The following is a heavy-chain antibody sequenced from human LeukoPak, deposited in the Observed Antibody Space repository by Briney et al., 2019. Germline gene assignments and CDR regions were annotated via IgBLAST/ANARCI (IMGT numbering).Heavy chain of an antibody. Sequence: GGSLRLSCAASGFTFSSYGMHWVRQAPGKGLEWVAVISYDGSNKYYADSVKGRFTISRDNAKNSLYLQMNSLRAEDTAVYYCARDPRAKRGGYFDYWGQGTLVTVSS. V-gene: IGHV3-30*03. D-gene: IGHD3-16*01. CDR1: GFTFSSYG. CDR2: ISYDGSNK. J-gene: IGHJ4*02. CDR3: ARDPRAKRGGYFDY.